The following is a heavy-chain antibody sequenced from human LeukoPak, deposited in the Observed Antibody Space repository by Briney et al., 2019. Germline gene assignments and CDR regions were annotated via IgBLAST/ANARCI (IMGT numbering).Heavy chain of an antibody. V-gene: IGHV4-34*01. CDR2: INHSRST. Sequence: SETRSLTCAVDGGSFSGYYWSWIRQPPGGGLEWNGEINHSRSTNYNPTLKSRVTISGDPSKNHFSLNLTSVAAADTAVYYCARHGPSGWYSVSGRYFDYWGQGTLVTVSS. J-gene: IGHJ4*02. CDR1: GGSFSGYY. D-gene: IGHD6-19*01. CDR3: ARHGPSGWYSVSGRYFDY.